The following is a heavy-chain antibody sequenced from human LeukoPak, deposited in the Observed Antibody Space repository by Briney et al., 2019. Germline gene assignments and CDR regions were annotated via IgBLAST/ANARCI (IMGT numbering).Heavy chain of an antibody. J-gene: IGHJ4*02. V-gene: IGHV4-4*02. Sequence: SETLPLTCAVSGGSISSSNWWGWVRQPPGKGLEWIGEIYHSGSTNYNPSLKSRVTISVDKSKNQFSLKLSSVTAADTAVYYCTRGAAPPYYFDYWGQGTLVAVSS. D-gene: IGHD6-6*01. CDR1: GGSISSSNW. CDR2: IYHSGST. CDR3: TRGAAPPYYFDY.